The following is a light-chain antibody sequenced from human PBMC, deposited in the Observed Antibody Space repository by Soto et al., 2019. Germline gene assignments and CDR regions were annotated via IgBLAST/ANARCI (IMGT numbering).Light chain of an antibody. V-gene: IGKV1-12*01. CDR2: ATS. CDR1: QRISSW. Sequence: IQMTQSPSSVSASVGDRVILTCRESQRISSWLAWYHQRPGKAPKLLIYATSTLETGVQSRFSGSGSGRVFTLTISSLQPEDLGTYFCQQANSVPWTFGQGTKVEVK. J-gene: IGKJ1*01. CDR3: QQANSVPWT.